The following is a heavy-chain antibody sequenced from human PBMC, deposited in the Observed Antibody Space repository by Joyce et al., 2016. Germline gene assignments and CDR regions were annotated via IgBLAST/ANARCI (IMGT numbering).Heavy chain of an antibody. CDR3: ARDKLQAVPDARYDS. D-gene: IGHD6-19*01. CDR2: IYSDDTT. V-gene: IGHV3-66*02. J-gene: IGHJ4*02. Sequence: EVQLVDSGGGLVQPGGSLTLSCAASGFAVTSSQMSWVRQAPGKGLEWVSMIYSDDTTYYADSVKGRFTISRDISKNKVFLEMNSLRLEDTAVYYCARDKLQAVPDARYDSWGQGTLVSVSS. CDR1: GFAVTSSQ.